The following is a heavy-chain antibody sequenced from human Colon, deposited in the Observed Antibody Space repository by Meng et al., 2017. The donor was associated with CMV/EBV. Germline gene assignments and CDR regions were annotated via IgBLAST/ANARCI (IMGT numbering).Heavy chain of an antibody. CDR3: ARHFSAGQYGLDV. D-gene: IGHD3-3*01. V-gene: IGHV5-51*01. Sequence: GESLKISCETSGYPFTRAWIGWVRQMPGKGLEWMGVIYPGDSDTRYSPAFRGQVTISVDKSTSTAYLQWTSLKASDTAIYYCARHFSAGQYGLDVWGQGTTVTVSS. J-gene: IGHJ6*01. CDR2: IYPGDSDT. CDR1: GYPFTRAW.